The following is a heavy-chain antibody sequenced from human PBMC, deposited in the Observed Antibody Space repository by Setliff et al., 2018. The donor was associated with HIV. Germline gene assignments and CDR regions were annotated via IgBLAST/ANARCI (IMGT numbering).Heavy chain of an antibody. D-gene: IGHD5-12*01. V-gene: IGHV3-20*04. Sequence: PGGSLRLSCAASGFTFDDYGMSWVRQAPGKGLEWVSGINWNGGSTGYADSVKGRFTISRDNAKNSLYLQMNSLRAEDTAVYYCAKDPRAAVATICDYWGQGTLVTVSS. CDR1: GFTFDDYG. CDR2: INWNGGST. CDR3: AKDPRAAVATICDY. J-gene: IGHJ4*02.